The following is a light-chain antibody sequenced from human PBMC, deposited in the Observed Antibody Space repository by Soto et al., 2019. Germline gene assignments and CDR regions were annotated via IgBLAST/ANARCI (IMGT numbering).Light chain of an antibody. CDR2: RNN. Sequence: QAVVTQLPSASGTPGQRVTISCSGGTSNIGGNSVYWYQQLPGTAPKLLIYRNNQRPSGVPDRFSGSKSGTSAPLAISGLRSEDEADYYCAVWDDSLSVVIFGGGTKLTVL. V-gene: IGLV1-47*01. CDR1: TSNIGGNS. CDR3: AVWDDSLSVVI. J-gene: IGLJ2*01.